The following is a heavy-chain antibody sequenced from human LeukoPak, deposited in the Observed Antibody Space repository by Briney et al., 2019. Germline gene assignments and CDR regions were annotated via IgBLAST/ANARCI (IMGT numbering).Heavy chain of an antibody. Sequence: PSETLSLTCAVYDGSFSGYYWSWIRQPPGKGLEWIGEINHSGSTNYNPSLKSRVTISVDTSKNQFSLKLSSVTAADTAVYYCARYCSGGSCYSGTTFDYWGRGTLVTVSS. D-gene: IGHD2-15*01. CDR2: INHSGST. CDR1: DGSFSGYY. V-gene: IGHV4-34*01. CDR3: ARYCSGGSCYSGTTFDY. J-gene: IGHJ4*02.